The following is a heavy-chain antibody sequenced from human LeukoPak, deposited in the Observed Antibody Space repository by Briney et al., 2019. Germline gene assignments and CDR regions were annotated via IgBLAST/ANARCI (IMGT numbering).Heavy chain of an antibody. D-gene: IGHD3-22*01. CDR3: ARALNYDSSGYYQLSFDY. J-gene: IGHJ4*02. Sequence: PGGSLRLSCAASGFTFSRYWMHWVRQAPGKGLMWVSRTSPDGSTTLYADSVKGRFTISRDNAKNTLYLQMNSLRAEDTAVYYCARALNYDSSGYYQLSFDYWGQGTLVTVSS. CDR1: GFTFSRYW. CDR2: TSPDGSTT. V-gene: IGHV3-74*03.